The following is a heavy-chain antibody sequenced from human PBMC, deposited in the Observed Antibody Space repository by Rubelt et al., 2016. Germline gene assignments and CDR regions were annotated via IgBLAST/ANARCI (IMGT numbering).Heavy chain of an antibody. CDR2: IYTSGST. V-gene: IGHV4-4*07. J-gene: IGHJ4*02. Sequence: ESGPGLVKPSETLSLTCTVSGASISSYYWSWIRQPAGKGLEWIGRIYTSGSTNYNPSLKRRVTMSVDTSKNQFSLKLSSVTAADTAVYYCARGDPDRGSRTVTLDYWGQGTLVTVSS. D-gene: IGHD4-17*01. CDR3: ARGDPDRGSRTVTLDY. CDR1: GASISSYY.